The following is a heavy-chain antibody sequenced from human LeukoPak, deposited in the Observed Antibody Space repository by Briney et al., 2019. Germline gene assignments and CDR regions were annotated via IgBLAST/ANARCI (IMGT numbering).Heavy chain of an antibody. Sequence: PGGSLRLSCAASGFTFSSYGMHWVRQAPGKGLEWVAVISYDGSNKYYADSVKGRFTISRDNSKNTLYVQMNSLRAEDTAVYYCAKSMYYEFWSGLLDYWGQGTLVTVSS. CDR3: AKSMYYEFWSGLLDY. D-gene: IGHD3-3*01. J-gene: IGHJ4*02. CDR1: GFTFSSYG. CDR2: ISYDGSNK. V-gene: IGHV3-30*18.